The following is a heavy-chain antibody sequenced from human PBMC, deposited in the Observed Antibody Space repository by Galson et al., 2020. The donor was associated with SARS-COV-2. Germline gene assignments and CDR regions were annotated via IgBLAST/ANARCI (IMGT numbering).Heavy chain of an antibody. CDR1: GFTFTSSA. Sequence: SVKVSCKASGFTFTSSAVQWVRQARGQRLEWIGWIVVGSGNTNYAQKFQERVTITRDMSTSTAYMELSSLRSEDTAVYYCAADLEGWRTLDYWGQGTLVTVSS. V-gene: IGHV1-58*01. J-gene: IGHJ4*02. D-gene: IGHD2-15*01. CDR2: IVVGSGNT. CDR3: AADLEGWRTLDY.